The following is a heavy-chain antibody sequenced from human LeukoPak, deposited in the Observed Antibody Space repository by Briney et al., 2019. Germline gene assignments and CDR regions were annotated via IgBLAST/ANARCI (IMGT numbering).Heavy chain of an antibody. CDR2: ISAYNGNT. D-gene: IGHD6-19*01. J-gene: IGHJ4*02. CDR1: GYTFTSYG. V-gene: IGHV1-18*04. CDR3: ATTHSRGWLFDY. Sequence: ASVKVSCKASGYTFTSYGISWVRQAPGQGLEWMGWISAYNGNTNYAQKLQGRVTMTTDTSTSTAYMELRSLRSDDTAVYYCATTHSRGWLFDYWGQGTLVTVSS.